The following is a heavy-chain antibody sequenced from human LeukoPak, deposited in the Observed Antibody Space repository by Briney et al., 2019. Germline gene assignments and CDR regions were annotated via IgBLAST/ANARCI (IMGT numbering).Heavy chain of an antibody. CDR3: ARPITISVWGDAFDI. CDR2: INTNTGNP. CDR1: GYTFTSYA. V-gene: IGHV7-4-1*02. J-gene: IGHJ3*02. D-gene: IGHD3-9*01. Sequence: ASVKVSCKASGYTFTSYAMNWVRQAPGQGLEWMGWINTNTGNPTYAQGFTGRFVFSLDTSVSTAYLQISSLKAEDTVVYYCARPITISVWGDAFDIWGQGTMVTVSS.